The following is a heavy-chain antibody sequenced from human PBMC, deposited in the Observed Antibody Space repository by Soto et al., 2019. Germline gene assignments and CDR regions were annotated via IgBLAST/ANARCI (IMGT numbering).Heavy chain of an antibody. J-gene: IGHJ3*02. CDR1: GFPLSDYY. CDR3: ARDLDSGSYYREHDAFDI. D-gene: IGHD1-26*01. CDR2: ISSSSSYT. Sequence: GSLGLSCLASGFPLSDYYMSWRRQTPGKGVERVSYISSSSSYTNYADSVKGRSTITRDNAKNSLYLKMNSLRAEDTAVYYCARDLDSGSYYREHDAFDIWGQGTMVTVSS. V-gene: IGHV3-11*06.